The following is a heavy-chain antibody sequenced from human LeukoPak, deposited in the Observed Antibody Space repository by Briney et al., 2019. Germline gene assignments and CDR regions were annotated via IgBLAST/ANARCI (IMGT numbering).Heavy chain of an antibody. V-gene: IGHV4-30-4*08. CDR2: IYYSGST. CDR1: GGSISSGDYY. J-gene: IGHJ5*02. Sequence: SQTLSLTCSVCGGSISSGDYYWSWIRQPPGKGLEWIGYIYYSGSTYYNPSLKSRVTISVDTSKNQFSLKLSSVTAADTAVYYCARVERLLWFGEFPNWFDPWGQGTLVTVSS. D-gene: IGHD3-10*01. CDR3: ARVERLLWFGEFPNWFDP.